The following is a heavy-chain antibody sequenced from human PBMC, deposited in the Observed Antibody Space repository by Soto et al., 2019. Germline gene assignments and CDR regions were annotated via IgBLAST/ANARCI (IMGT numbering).Heavy chain of an antibody. D-gene: IGHD3-10*01. CDR1: GFAFSSYA. V-gene: IGHV3-23*01. CDR2: INGGGGST. CDR3: AKDTDYFGSGSPSYFDY. J-gene: IGHJ4*02. Sequence: GGSLRLSCAASGFAFSSYAMSWVRQSPGNGLEWVSTINGGGGSTYYADSVKGGFTISRDNSKNTLYLQMNSLRAEDTAVYYCAKDTDYFGSGSPSYFDYWGQGTLVTVSS.